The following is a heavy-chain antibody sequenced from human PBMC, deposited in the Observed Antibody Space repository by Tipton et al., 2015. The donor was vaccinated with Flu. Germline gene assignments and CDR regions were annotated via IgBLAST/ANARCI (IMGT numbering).Heavy chain of an antibody. D-gene: IGHD6-6*01. Sequence: TLSLTCTVSGGSISSYYWSWIRQPAGNGLEWIGRIYTSGSTNYNPSLKSRVTMSVDTSKNQFSLKLSSVTAADTAVYYCAREPGYSSSSSLIDYWGQGTLVTVSS. CDR3: AREPGYSSSSSLIDY. V-gene: IGHV4-4*07. CDR2: IYTSGST. CDR1: GGSISSYY. J-gene: IGHJ4*02.